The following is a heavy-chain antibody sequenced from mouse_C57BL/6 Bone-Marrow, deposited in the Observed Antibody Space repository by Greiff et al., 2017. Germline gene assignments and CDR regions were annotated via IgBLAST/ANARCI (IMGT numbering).Heavy chain of an antibody. Sequence: QVQLKESGAELVRPGASVTLSCKASGYTFTDYEMHWVKQTPVHGLEWIGAIDPETGGTAYNQKFKGKAILTADKSSSPAYMELRSLTSEDSAVYYCTPIYYDYEGDTYWGQGTLVTVSA. J-gene: IGHJ3*01. V-gene: IGHV1-15*01. CDR3: TPIYYDYEGDTY. CDR2: IDPETGGT. D-gene: IGHD2-4*01. CDR1: GYTFTDYE.